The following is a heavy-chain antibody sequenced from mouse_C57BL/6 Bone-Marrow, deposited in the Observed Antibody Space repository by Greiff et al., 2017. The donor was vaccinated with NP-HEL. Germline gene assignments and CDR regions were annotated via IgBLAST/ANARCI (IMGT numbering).Heavy chain of an antibody. CDR3: ARYGRLRRAMDY. Sequence: EVQGVESGGGLVQPGGSLSLSCAASGFTFTDYYMSWVRQPPGKALEWLGFIRNKANGYTTEYSASVKGRFTISRDNSQSILYLQMNALRAEDSATYYGARYGRLRRAMDYWGQGTSVTVSS. J-gene: IGHJ4*01. CDR1: GFTFTDYY. V-gene: IGHV7-3*01. CDR2: IRNKANGYTT. D-gene: IGHD2-4*01.